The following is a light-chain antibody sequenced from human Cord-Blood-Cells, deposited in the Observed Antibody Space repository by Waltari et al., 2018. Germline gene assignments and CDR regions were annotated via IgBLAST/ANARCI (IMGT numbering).Light chain of an antibody. CDR2: DVS. Sequence: QSALTQPASVSGSPGQSITISCTGPSSDVGVYNYVSWYQQHPGKAPKLMIYDVSKRPSGVSNRFSGSKSGNTASLTISGLQAEDEADYYCSSYTSSSTVVFGGGTKLTVL. CDR1: SSDVGVYNY. V-gene: IGLV2-14*01. J-gene: IGLJ2*01. CDR3: SSYTSSSTVV.